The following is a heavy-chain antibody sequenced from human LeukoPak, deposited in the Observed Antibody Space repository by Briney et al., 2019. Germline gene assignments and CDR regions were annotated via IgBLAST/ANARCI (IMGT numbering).Heavy chain of an antibody. CDR1: GFTFNSYW. Sequence: GGSLRLSCAASGFTFNSYWMNWVRQAPGKGLEWVANIKQDGSEKYYVDSVQGRFTISRDNAKSSLYLQMNSLRAEDTAVYYCAKEVTMVRSPWGQGTLVTVSS. CDR2: IKQDGSEK. J-gene: IGHJ5*02. D-gene: IGHD3-10*01. V-gene: IGHV3-7*03. CDR3: AKEVTMVRSP.